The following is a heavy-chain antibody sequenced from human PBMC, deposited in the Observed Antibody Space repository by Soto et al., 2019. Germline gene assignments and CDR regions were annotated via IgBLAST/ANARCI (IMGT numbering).Heavy chain of an antibody. CDR3: ARSQRNGAMDV. CDR1: GFTFSPYS. Sequence: DVQLVESGGGLVKPGGSLTLSCSGFGFTFSPYSMNWVRQAPGKGLEWVSSITRSSNFIDYADSVKGRFTISRDDAKNSLFLHVNSLRADDMGVYYCARSQRNGAMDVWGQGTTVTVS. D-gene: IGHD2-8*01. V-gene: IGHV3-21*02. J-gene: IGHJ6*02. CDR2: ITRSSNFI.